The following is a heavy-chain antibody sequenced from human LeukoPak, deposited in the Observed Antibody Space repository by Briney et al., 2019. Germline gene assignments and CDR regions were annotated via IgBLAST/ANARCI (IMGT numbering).Heavy chain of an antibody. CDR2: IGTAGDT. CDR3: ARAGEYSYGLID. Sequence: GGSLRLSCAASGFTFSSYDMHWVRQATGKGLEWVSAIGTAGDTYYPGSVKGRFTISRENAKNSLYLQMNSLRAGDTAVYYCARAGEYSYGLIDWGQGTLVTVSS. CDR1: GFTFSSYD. V-gene: IGHV3-13*04. D-gene: IGHD5-18*01. J-gene: IGHJ4*02.